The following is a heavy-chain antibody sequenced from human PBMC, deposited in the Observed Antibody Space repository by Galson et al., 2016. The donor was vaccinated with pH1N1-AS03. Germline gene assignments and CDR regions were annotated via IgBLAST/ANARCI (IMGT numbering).Heavy chain of an antibody. D-gene: IGHD6-13*01. CDR2: ISVSGGST. CDR1: GFTFSSSA. V-gene: IGHV3-23*01. Sequence: SLRLSCAASGFTFSSSAMSWVRQAPGKGLEWVSGISVSGGSTYYADSVKGRFTISRDSSKSTVYMQVNSLRAEDTAVYFCARNRLYSSQIGFDYWAQGTLVTVSS. J-gene: IGHJ4*02. CDR3: ARNRLYSSQIGFDY.